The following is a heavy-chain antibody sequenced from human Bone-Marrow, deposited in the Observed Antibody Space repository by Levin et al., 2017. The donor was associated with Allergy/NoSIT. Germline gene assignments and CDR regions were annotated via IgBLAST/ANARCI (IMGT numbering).Heavy chain of an antibody. CDR2: TYYRSKWYN. CDR1: GDRVSSNSAA. J-gene: IGHJ4*02. CDR3: AREGPYYDSSGYYRPFDY. D-gene: IGHD3-22*01. V-gene: IGHV6-1*01. Sequence: SQTLSLTCAISGDRVSSNSAAWHWIRQSPSRGLEWLGRTYYRSKWYNDYAVSVKSRITINPDTSKNQFSLQLNSVTPEDTAVYYCAREGPYYDSSGYYRPFDYWGQGTLVTVSS.